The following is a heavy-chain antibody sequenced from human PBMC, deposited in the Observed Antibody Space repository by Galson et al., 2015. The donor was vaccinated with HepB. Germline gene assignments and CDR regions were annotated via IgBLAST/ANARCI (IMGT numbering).Heavy chain of an antibody. CDR2: INTPNGNT. V-gene: IGHV1-18*01. CDR3: ARDGIRGDFFDY. D-gene: IGHD7-27*01. CDR1: SYAFTSHG. J-gene: IGHJ4*02. Sequence: SVKVSCKASSYAFTSHGLSWVRQAPGQGLEWMGWINTPNGNTDYGQKFEGRVTLTADTSTTTAYMELRSLKSGDTALYFCARDGIRGDFFDYWGQGTLVTVSS.